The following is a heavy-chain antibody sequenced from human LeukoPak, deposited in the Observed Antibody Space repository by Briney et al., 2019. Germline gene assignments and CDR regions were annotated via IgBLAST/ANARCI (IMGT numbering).Heavy chain of an antibody. V-gene: IGHV3-7*01. J-gene: IGHJ4*02. D-gene: IGHD2-2*01. CDR3: ATQEYGDFES. Sequence: SGGSLRLSCAASGFTFSSYWMTWIRQAPGMGLEWVACIKHDGTEKYYVDSVTGRFTISRDNVKNSLSLQMNSLRVEDTAVYYCATQEYGDFESWGRGTLVTVSS. CDR2: IKHDGTEK. CDR1: GFTFSSYW.